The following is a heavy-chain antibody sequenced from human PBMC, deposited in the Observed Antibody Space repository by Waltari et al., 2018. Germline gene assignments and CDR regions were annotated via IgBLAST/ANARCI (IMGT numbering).Heavy chain of an antibody. D-gene: IGHD6-6*01. Sequence: EVQLVESGGGLVKPGGPWRLPGPASEFPFIGYTLTWSPKAPGKGLEWVSSISSSSSYIYYADSVKGRFTISRDNAKNSLYLQMNSLRAEDTAVYYCAREGIAARDAFDIWGQGTMVTVSS. CDR1: EFPFIGYT. J-gene: IGHJ3*02. CDR3: AREGIAARDAFDI. V-gene: IGHV3-21*01. CDR2: ISSSSSYI.